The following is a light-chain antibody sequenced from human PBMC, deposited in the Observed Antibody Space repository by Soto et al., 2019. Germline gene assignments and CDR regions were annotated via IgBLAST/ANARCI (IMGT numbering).Light chain of an antibody. CDR3: CSYAGNPYV. J-gene: IGLJ1*01. Sequence: QSVLTQPASVSGSPGQSIAISCTGTSSDVGSYNYVSWYQQHPGKAPKLMIYEGSKRPSGVSDRFSGSKSGNTASLTISGLQAEDEADYYCCSYAGNPYVFGTGTKLTVL. CDR1: SSDVGSYNY. CDR2: EGS. V-gene: IGLV2-23*01.